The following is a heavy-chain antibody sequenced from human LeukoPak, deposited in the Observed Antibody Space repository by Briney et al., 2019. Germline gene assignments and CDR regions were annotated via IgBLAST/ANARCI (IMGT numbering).Heavy chain of an antibody. Sequence: PGGSLRLSCAASGFTFRNYGMHWVRQAPGEGLEWVTFIRYDGIDKYYADSVKGRFTISRDNSKNTLYLHMNSLTVEDTAVYYCAKGGYDILTFDDYWGQGTLVTVSS. CDR1: GFTFRNYG. CDR2: IRYDGIDK. D-gene: IGHD3-9*01. J-gene: IGHJ4*02. V-gene: IGHV3-30*02. CDR3: AKGGYDILTFDDY.